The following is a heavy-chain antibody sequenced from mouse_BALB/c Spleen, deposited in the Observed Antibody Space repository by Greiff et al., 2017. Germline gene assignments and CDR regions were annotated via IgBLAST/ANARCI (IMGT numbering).Heavy chain of an antibody. V-gene: IGHV1-54*01. CDR3: ARRLGLREGMDY. Sequence: VKLMESGAELVRPGTSVKVSCKASGYAFTNYLIEWVKQRPGQGLEWIGVINPGSGGTNYNEKFKGKATLTADKSSSTACMQLSSLTSDDSAVYFCARRLGLREGMDYWGQGTSVTVSS. D-gene: IGHD3-1*01. J-gene: IGHJ4*01. CDR1: GYAFTNYL. CDR2: INPGSGGT.